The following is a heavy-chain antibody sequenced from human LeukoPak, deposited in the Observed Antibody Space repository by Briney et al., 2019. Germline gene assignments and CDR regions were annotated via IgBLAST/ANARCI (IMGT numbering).Heavy chain of an antibody. CDR3: ANCPIVGAEDTDIDY. J-gene: IGHJ4*02. CDR1: GFTFSSYA. Sequence: GGSLGLSCAASGFTFSSYAMSWVRQAPGKGLEWVSAISGSGGSTYYADSVKGRFTISRDNSKNTLYLQMNSLRAEDTAVYYCANCPIVGAEDTDIDYWGQGTLVTVSS. D-gene: IGHD1-26*01. CDR2: ISGSGGST. V-gene: IGHV3-23*01.